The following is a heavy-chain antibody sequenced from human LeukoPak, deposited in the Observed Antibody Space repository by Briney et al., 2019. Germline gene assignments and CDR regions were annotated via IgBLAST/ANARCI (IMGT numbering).Heavy chain of an antibody. Sequence: SVTLSLTCNVSGGSISSYYWSWIPQPPGRGLEWIRYNYYSGRTNYNPSLKSRVTISVDTSKNQFCLKLSSVTAADTAVYYCARDKSDSSGCYYFDYWGQGTLVTV. CDR1: GGSISSYY. D-gene: IGHD3-22*01. J-gene: IGHJ4*02. CDR2: NYYSGRT. CDR3: ARDKSDSSGCYYFDY. V-gene: IGHV4-59*01.